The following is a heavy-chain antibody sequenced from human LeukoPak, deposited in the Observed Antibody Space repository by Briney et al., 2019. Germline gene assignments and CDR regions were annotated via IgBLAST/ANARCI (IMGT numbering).Heavy chain of an antibody. D-gene: IGHD5-18*01. CDR1: GGSISSSSYY. V-gene: IGHV4-39*07. CDR2: INHSGST. Sequence: SETLSLTCTVSGGSISSSSYYWGWIRQPPGKGLEWIGEINHSGSTNYNPSLKSRVTISVDTSKNQFSLKLSSVTAADTAVYYCPREEYSYGYAYYWGQGTLVTVSS. J-gene: IGHJ4*02. CDR3: PREEYSYGYAYY.